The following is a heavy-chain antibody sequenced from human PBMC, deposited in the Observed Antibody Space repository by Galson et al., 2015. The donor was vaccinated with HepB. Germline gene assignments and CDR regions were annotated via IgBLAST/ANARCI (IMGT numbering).Heavy chain of an antibody. V-gene: IGHV6-1*01. CDR3: TRVRYGPGTSSSHYYHGMDV. D-gene: IGHD3-10*01. CDR1: GDSVSSHSAA. J-gene: IGHJ6*02. Sequence: CAISGDSVSSHSAAWNWIRQSPSRGLEWLGRTYYRSKWYYDYAVSVESRITIDPDTSKNQFSLHLNSVTPEDTAVYYCTRVRYGPGTSSSHYYHGMDVWGQGTTVTVSS. CDR2: TYYRSKWYY.